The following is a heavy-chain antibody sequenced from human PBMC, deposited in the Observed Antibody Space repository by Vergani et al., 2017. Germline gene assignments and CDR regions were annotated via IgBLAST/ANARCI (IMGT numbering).Heavy chain of an antibody. V-gene: IGHV3-7*03. Sequence: EVQLVESGGGLVQPGGSLRLSCAASGFTFSSYWMSWVRQAPGKGLEWVANIKQDGSDKFYVDSVKGRFTVSRDNAKNSLFLEMNSLRFEDTAVYFCTKGSVYYHDSAGHGYDPYTGFDLWGQGTLVTVSS. CDR1: GFTFSSYW. D-gene: IGHD5-12*01. CDR2: IKQDGSDK. CDR3: TKGSVYYHDSAGHGYDPYTGFDL. J-gene: IGHJ3*01.